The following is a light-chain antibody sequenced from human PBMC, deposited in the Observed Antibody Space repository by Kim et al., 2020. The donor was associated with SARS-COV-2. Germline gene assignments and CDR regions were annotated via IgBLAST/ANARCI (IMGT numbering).Light chain of an antibody. J-gene: IGKJ5*01. CDR3: QQRSNWPRVT. CDR1: QSVSCF. CDR2: AAS. V-gene: IGKV3-11*01. Sequence: SPEKRALLCCTDNQSVSCFSAWYQQTPGQAHRLLFYAASSRASVIPARFSGSGSGTDSPLTISRLEHEVSVVYYWQQRSNWPRVTFGQGTRLEIK.